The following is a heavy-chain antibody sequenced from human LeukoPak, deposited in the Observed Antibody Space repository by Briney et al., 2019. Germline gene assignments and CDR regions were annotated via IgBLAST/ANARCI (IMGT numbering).Heavy chain of an antibody. D-gene: IGHD6-13*01. CDR3: AKKTPGIHPFDS. CDR2: VGTDSDT. V-gene: IGHV3-23*01. CDR1: GFTFRTSA. Sequence: GGSLRLSCAASGFTFRTSAFSWVRQSPGRGLEWVSTVGTDSDTYYADSVKGRFTISRDNSKNTVYLQMTGLRADETAVYYCAKKTPGIHPFDSWGQGTLVTVSP. J-gene: IGHJ4*02.